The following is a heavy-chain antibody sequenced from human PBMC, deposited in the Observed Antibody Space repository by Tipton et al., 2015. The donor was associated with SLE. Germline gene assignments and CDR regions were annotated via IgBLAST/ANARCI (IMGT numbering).Heavy chain of an antibody. Sequence: LRLSCAVSGGSVTTYYWSWVRQPPGKGLEWLGFVYHSGTTGYNPSLSNRLTLSLDTSRNHFSLKLTSVTAADTAIYYRASLGRIQDYWGQGTLVTVSS. CDR3: ASLGRIQDY. CDR2: VYHSGTT. V-gene: IGHV4-59*02. CDR1: GGSVTTYY. J-gene: IGHJ4*02. D-gene: IGHD1-26*01.